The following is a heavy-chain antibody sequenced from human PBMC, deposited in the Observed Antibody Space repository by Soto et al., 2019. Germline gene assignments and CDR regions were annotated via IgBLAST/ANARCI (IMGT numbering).Heavy chain of an antibody. CDR2: VSNKNGVT. CDR3: ARERLNTGWYGFDH. J-gene: IGHJ4*02. D-gene: IGHD2-8*02. V-gene: IGHV1-18*04. CDR1: GYTFSNYD. Sequence: EASVKVSCKTSGYTFSNYDFSWVRQGPGQGLEWMGWVSNKNGVTNYAEKFRDRVTMTTDTSTNTIYMELRSLRSDDTAVYFCARERLNTGWYGFDHWGQGTQVTVSS.